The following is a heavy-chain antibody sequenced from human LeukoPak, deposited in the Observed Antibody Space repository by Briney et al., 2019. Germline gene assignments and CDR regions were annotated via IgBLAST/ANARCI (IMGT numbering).Heavy chain of an antibody. CDR2: INSDGSIT. V-gene: IGHV3-74*01. Sequence: GGSLRLSCAASGFTFTTYWMHWVRQAPGKGLVWVSHINSDGSITSYADSVKGQFTISRDNAKNTLYLQMNSLRAEDTAVYYCARDAVDTANAVWGQGTTVTVSS. D-gene: IGHD5-18*01. CDR1: GFTFTTYW. J-gene: IGHJ6*02. CDR3: ARDAVDTANAV.